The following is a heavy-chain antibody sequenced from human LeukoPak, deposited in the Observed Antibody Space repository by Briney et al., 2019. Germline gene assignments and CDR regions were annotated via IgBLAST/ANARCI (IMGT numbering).Heavy chain of an antibody. CDR1: GFTFSSYA. Sequence: GGSLRLSCAASGFTFSSYAMSWVRQASGKGLEWVGRIRSKANSYATAYAASVKGRFTISRDDSKNTAYLQMNSLKTEDTAVYYCTRHVSTGGNTVTTLPLNWGQGTLVTVSS. D-gene: IGHD4-17*01. V-gene: IGHV3-73*01. CDR2: IRSKANSYAT. CDR3: TRHVSTGGNTVTTLPLN. J-gene: IGHJ4*02.